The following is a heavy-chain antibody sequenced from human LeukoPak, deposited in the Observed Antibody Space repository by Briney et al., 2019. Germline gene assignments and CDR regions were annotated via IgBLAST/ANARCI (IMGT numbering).Heavy chain of an antibody. CDR2: INHSGST. Sequence: SETLSLTCAVYGGSFSGYYWSWIRQPPGKGLEWIGEINHSGSTNYNPSLKSRVTISVDTSKNQFSLKLSSVTAADTAVSYCARGRRCSSTSCSVPYYYYYMDVWGKGTTVTVSS. CDR3: ARGRRCSSTSCSVPYYYYYMDV. V-gene: IGHV4-34*01. D-gene: IGHD2-2*01. J-gene: IGHJ6*03. CDR1: GGSFSGYY.